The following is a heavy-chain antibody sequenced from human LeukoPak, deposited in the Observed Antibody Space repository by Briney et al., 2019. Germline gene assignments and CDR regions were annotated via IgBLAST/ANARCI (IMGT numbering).Heavy chain of an antibody. Sequence: GGSLRLSCAASGFTFSSYWMSCVRQAPGKGLEWVANIKQDGSEKYYVDSVKGRFTISRDNAKNSLYLQMNSLRAEDTAVYYCASEDCSGGSCYLDYWGQGTQVTVSS. CDR1: GFTFSSYW. V-gene: IGHV3-7*01. J-gene: IGHJ4*02. CDR3: ASEDCSGGSCYLDY. CDR2: IKQDGSEK. D-gene: IGHD2-15*01.